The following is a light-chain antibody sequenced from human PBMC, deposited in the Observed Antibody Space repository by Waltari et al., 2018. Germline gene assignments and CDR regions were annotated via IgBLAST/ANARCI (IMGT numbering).Light chain of an antibody. J-gene: IGKJ4*01. CDR1: ESVLYSSNNKNH. Sequence: DIVMTQSPESLAVSLGERATISYTTSESVLYSSNNKNHLAWYQRKPGQPPRLLLYWASTRESGVPDRFSGSGSETDFTLTVTSLQAEDVAVYYCQQYYNTPLTFGGGTKVEVK. CDR2: WAS. V-gene: IGKV4-1*01. CDR3: QQYYNTPLT.